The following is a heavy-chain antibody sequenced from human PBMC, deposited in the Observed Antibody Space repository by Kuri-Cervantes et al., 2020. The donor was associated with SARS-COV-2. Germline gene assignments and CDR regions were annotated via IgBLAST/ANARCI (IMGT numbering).Heavy chain of an antibody. Sequence: SVKVSCKASGGTFSSYAITWVRQAPGQGLEWMGGIIPFFGTANYAQKFQGRVTITADKSTSTAYMELRSLRSDDTTVYYCARDAFDSSGYQLVDYWGQGTLVTVSS. J-gene: IGHJ4*02. D-gene: IGHD3-22*01. V-gene: IGHV1-69*06. CDR2: IIPFFGTA. CDR3: ARDAFDSSGYQLVDY. CDR1: GGTFSSYA.